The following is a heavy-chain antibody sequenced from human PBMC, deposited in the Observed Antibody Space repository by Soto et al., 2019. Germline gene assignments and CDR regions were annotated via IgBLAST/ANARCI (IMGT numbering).Heavy chain of an antibody. D-gene: IGHD3-16*01. J-gene: IGHJ4*02. CDR1: GFTLSSYA. V-gene: IGHV3-23*01. CDR3: ANAPTNYWGKFDS. CDR2: ISGSGDIT. Sequence: PGGSLRLSCAASGFTLSSYAMSWVRQAPGKGLEWVSVISGSGDITFYTDSVKGRFAVSRDNSKKTLYLRMSSLRAEDTAIYYCANAPTNYWGKFDSWGQGTLVTVSS.